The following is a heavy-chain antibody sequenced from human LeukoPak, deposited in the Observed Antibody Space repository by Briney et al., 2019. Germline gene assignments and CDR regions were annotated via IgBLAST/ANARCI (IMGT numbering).Heavy chain of an antibody. Sequence: SETLSLTCTVSGGSISTYYWSWIRQPPGKGLEWIGSIYYSGSTYYNPSLKSRVTISVDTSKNQFSLKLSSVTAADTAVYYCATQGYCSGGSCYPVFDPWGQGTLVTVSS. J-gene: IGHJ5*02. V-gene: IGHV4-59*12. D-gene: IGHD2-15*01. CDR1: GGSISTYY. CDR2: IYYSGST. CDR3: ATQGYCSGGSCYPVFDP.